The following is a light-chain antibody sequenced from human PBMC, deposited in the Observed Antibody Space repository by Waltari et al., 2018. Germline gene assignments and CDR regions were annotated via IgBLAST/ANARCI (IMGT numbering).Light chain of an antibody. CDR2: DAA. V-gene: IGKV1-33*01. J-gene: IGKJ2*01. CDR3: QRHDNLSYT. Sequence: DIQMTLSPSSLSASVGDRVPITCQASRDISNNLNWYQQKPGRAPKLLIYDAAKLETGVPSRFSGSGSGTHFTFTISNLQPEDIAAYYCQRHDNLSYTFGQGTKLVIK. CDR1: RDISNN.